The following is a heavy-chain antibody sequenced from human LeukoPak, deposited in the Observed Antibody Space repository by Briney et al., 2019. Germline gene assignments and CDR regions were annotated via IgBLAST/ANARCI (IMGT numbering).Heavy chain of an antibody. V-gene: IGHV1-2*04. D-gene: IGHD6-19*01. CDR3: ARESPLGAVAANYYYYYGMDV. CDR2: INPNNGDT. J-gene: IGHJ6*02. CDR1: GYTFTGFY. Sequence: GASAKVSRKASGYTFTGFYMHWVRQAPGQGLEWMGWINPNNGDTNYAQKFQAWVTMTRDTSISTAYMELRSLRSDDTAVYYCARESPLGAVAANYYYYYGMDVWGQGTTVTVSS.